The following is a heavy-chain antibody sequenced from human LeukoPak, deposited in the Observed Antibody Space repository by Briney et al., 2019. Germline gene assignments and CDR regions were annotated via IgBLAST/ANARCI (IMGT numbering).Heavy chain of an antibody. D-gene: IGHD6-6*01. CDR2: IRYVGTTK. J-gene: IGHJ4*02. CDR1: EFTFSSFG. Sequence: AGPLRLSCAASEFTFSSFGMHWVRQAPGKGLQWVAFIRYVGTTKYYTDSVKGRFTISRDNSKNTLYLQMNSLRAEDTAVYYCAKEQAEYSSSSGGFDYWGQGTLVTVSS. V-gene: IGHV3-30*02. CDR3: AKEQAEYSSSSGGFDY.